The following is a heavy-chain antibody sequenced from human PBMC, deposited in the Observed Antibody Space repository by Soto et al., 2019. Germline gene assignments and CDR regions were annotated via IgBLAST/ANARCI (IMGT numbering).Heavy chain of an antibody. CDR1: GFTFSSYS. D-gene: IGHD3-3*02. CDR2: ISSSSSYI. J-gene: IGHJ5*02. V-gene: IGHV3-21*01. CDR3: ARGSYLGFLEWSPRMDKNWFDP. Sequence: GGSLRLSCAASGFTFSSYSMNWVRQAPGKGLEWVSSISSSSSYIYYADSVKGRFTISRDNAKNSLYLQMNSLRAEDTAVYYCARGSYLGFLEWSPRMDKNWFDPWGQGTLVTVSS.